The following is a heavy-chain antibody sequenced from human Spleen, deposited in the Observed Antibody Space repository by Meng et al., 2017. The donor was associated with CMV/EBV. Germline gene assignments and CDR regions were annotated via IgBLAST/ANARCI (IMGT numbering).Heavy chain of an antibody. CDR2: IYYSGST. CDR3: AKTDSREGGFDS. V-gene: IGHV4-59*01. J-gene: IGHJ4*02. CDR1: GGSISSYY. D-gene: IGHD1-1*01. Sequence: SETLSLTCTVSGGSISSYYWSWIRQPPGKGLEWIGYIYYSGSTNYNPSLKSRVTISVDTSKNQFSLKLSSVTAADTAVYYCAKTDSREGGFDSWGQGTLVTVSS.